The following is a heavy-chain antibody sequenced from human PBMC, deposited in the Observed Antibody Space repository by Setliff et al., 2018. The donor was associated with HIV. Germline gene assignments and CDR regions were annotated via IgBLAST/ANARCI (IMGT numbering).Heavy chain of an antibody. CDR3: AREGAYIAAAYGMDV. CDR2: INHSGST. D-gene: IGHD6-13*01. J-gene: IGHJ6*02. CDR1: GGSFNGYY. Sequence: NPSETLSLTCAVYGGSFNGYYWSWIRQPPGKGLEWIGSINHSGSTNYNPSLKSRVTISVDTSKNQFSLKLSSVTAADTAVYYCAREGAYIAAAYGMDVWGQGTTVTVSS. V-gene: IGHV4-34*01.